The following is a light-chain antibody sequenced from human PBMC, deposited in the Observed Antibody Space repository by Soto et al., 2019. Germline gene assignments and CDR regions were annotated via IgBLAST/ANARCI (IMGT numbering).Light chain of an antibody. J-gene: IGLJ2*01. CDR1: DSNIGASYD. Sequence: QSVLTQPPSISGAPGQRVTITCTGSDSNIGASYDVNWYQHLPGAAPNLLIYETDNRHSGVPDRFSASRSGDSASLAIDKLQTGDEGDYYCQSYGSGLSVVFGGWTQLTVL. V-gene: IGLV1-40*01. CDR2: ETD. CDR3: QSYGSGLSVV.